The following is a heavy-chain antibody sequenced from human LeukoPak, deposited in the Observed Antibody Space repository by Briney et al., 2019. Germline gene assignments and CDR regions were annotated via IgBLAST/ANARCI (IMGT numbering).Heavy chain of an antibody. J-gene: IGHJ4*02. D-gene: IGHD1-1*01. CDR2: IKQDGSET. CDR3: ARDLTTEVDY. Sequence: GGSLRLSCAASGFTLISNWITWFAKAPGKGREGVANIKQDGSETYYVDSVKGRFTISRDNTKNSLYLQMSSLRAEDTAVYYCARDLTTEVDYWGQGTLVTVSS. V-gene: IGHV3-7*01. CDR1: GFTLISNW.